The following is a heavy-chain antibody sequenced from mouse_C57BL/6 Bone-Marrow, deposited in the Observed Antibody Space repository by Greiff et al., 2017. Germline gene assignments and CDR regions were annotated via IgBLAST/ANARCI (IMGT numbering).Heavy chain of an antibody. J-gene: IGHJ3*01. CDR2: IDPENGDT. Sequence: EVQLQQSGAELVRPGASVKLSCTASGFNIKDDYMHWVKQRPEQGLEWIGWIDPENGDTEYASKFQGKATITADTSSNTAYLQLSSLTSEDTTVYYCTTRDTVVVPPRAYWGQGTLVTVSA. V-gene: IGHV14-4*01. CDR1: GFNIKDDY. D-gene: IGHD1-1*01. CDR3: TTRDTVVVPPRAY.